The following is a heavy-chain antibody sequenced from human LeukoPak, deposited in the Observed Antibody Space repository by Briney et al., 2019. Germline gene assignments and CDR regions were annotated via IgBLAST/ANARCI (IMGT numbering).Heavy chain of an antibody. Sequence: GGSLRLSCEASGFIFSNCWMSWVRQAPGKGLEWVANIKYDGSETYYVDSVKGRFTISRDNAKNSLYLQMNSLRAEDTAVYYCASSRLEYYYYYMDVWGKGTTVTVSS. J-gene: IGHJ6*03. D-gene: IGHD3-16*01. CDR1: GFIFSNCW. CDR2: IKYDGSET. V-gene: IGHV3-7*01. CDR3: ASSRLEYYYYYMDV.